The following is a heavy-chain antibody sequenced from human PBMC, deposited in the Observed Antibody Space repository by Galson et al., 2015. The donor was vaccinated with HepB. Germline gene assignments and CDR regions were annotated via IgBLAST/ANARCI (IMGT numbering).Heavy chain of an antibody. Sequence: QSGAEVKKPGESLKISCEGSGYSFTTYWIGWVRQMPGKGLEWMGIIYPGDSDSRYSPSFQGQVTMSADKSISTAYLQWSSLRSEDTAVYYCARDNTGLVVGVYGMDVWGQGTTVTVSS. V-gene: IGHV5-51*03. CDR1: GYSFTTYW. J-gene: IGHJ6*02. CDR3: ARDNTGLVVGVYGMDV. CDR2: IYPGDSDS. D-gene: IGHD6-19*01.